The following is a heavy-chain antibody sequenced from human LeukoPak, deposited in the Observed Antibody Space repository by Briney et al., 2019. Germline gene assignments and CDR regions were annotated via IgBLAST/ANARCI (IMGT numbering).Heavy chain of an antibody. D-gene: IGHD3-10*01. CDR3: ARHYYGSGTYWFDP. V-gene: IGHV4-59*08. CDR2: IYYSGST. Sequence: SETLSLTCTVSGGSISSYYWSWLRQPPGKGLEWIGYIYYSGSTNYNPSLKSRVTISVDTSKNQFSLKLSSVTAADTAVYYCARHYYGSGTYWFDPWGQGTLVTVSS. J-gene: IGHJ5*02. CDR1: GGSISSYY.